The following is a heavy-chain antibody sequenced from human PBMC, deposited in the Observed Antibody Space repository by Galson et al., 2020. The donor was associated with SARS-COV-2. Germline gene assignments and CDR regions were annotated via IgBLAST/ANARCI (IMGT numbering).Heavy chain of an antibody. V-gene: IGHV4-30-4*07. CDR2: IYYSGSA. D-gene: IGHD4-4*01. J-gene: IGHJ2*01. CDR3: ARRVTTSWYFDI. CDR1: GGSFSSGGFS. Sequence: SETLSLTCTVSGGSFSSGGFSWGWVRQPPGKGLEWIGHIYYSGSAYYNPSLKSRLTMSVDTSENQFSLSLSSATAADTAVYYCARRVTTSWYFDIWGRGTLVTVSS.